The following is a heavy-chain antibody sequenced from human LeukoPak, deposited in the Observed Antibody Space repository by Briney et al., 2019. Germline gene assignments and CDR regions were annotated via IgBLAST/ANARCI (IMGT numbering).Heavy chain of an antibody. J-gene: IGHJ4*02. CDR1: TGSISSYY. V-gene: IGHV4-59*01. CDR2: VYYSGST. Sequence: SETLSLTCTVSTGSISSYYWSLIRQPPGKGLEWIGYVYYSGSTTCNPSLKSRVTISVDTSKNQFSLKLSSVTAADTAVYYCASGVPYSSGWYYFDYWGQGTLVTVSS. D-gene: IGHD6-19*01. CDR3: ASGVPYSSGWYYFDY.